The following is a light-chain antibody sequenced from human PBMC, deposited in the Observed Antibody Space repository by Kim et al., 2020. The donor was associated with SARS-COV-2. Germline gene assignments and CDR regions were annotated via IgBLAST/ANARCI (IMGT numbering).Light chain of an antibody. CDR2: QDS. J-gene: IGLJ3*02. V-gene: IGLV3-1*01. CDR3: QAWDSTWV. Sequence: SYELTQPPSVSVSPGQTASITCSGDKLGDKYACWYQQKPGQSPVLVIYQDSKRPSGIPERFSGSNSGNTATLTISGTQAMYEADYYCQAWDSTWVFGGGT. CDR1: KLGDKY.